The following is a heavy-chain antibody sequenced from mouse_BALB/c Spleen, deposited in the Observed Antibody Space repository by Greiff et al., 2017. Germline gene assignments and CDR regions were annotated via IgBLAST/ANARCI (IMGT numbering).Heavy chain of an antibody. J-gene: IGHJ2*01. V-gene: IGHV5-17*02. CDR3: ARTGDYYGSSYYFDY. CDR2: ISSGSSTI. D-gene: IGHD1-1*01. Sequence: EVQLVESGGGLVQPGGSRKLSCAASGFTFSSFGMHWVRQAPEKGLEWVAYISSGSSTIYYADTVKGRFTISRDNPKNTLFLQMTSLRSEDTAMYYCARTGDYYGSSYYFDYWGQGTTLTVSS. CDR1: GFTFSSFG.